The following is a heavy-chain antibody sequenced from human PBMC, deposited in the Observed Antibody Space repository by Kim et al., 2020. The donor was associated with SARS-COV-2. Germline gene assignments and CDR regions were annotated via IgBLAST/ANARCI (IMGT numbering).Heavy chain of an antibody. CDR2: INPSGGST. CDR1: GYTFTSYY. Sequence: ASVKVSCKASGYTFTSYYMHWVRQAPGQGLEWMGIINPSGGSTSYAQKFQGRVTMTRDTSTSTVYMELSSLRSEDTAVYYCARAYCGGDFYSDDAFDIWGQGTMVTVSS. V-gene: IGHV1-46*01. CDR3: ARAYCGGDFYSDDAFDI. D-gene: IGHD2-21*02. J-gene: IGHJ3*02.